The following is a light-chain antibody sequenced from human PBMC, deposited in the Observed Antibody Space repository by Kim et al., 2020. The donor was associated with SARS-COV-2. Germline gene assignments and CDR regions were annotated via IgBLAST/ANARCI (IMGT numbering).Light chain of an antibody. CDR1: RVISTY. V-gene: IGKV1-39*01. J-gene: IGKJ4*01. Sequence: ASVGDATTFSSRGRRVISTYLDWYQQKPGKGPRALIYAASSLHSGVPDRFGGSGSGTDFSLTIRSLQPEDFAAYYCQQNDNNPVTFGEGTKVDIK. CDR3: QQNDNNPVT. CDR2: AAS.